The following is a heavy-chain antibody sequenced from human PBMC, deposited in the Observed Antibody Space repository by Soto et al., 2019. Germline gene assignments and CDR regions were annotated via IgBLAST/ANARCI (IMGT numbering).Heavy chain of an antibody. D-gene: IGHD3-3*01. CDR3: AREKPRGYDFWSGQDAFDI. CDR1: GGTFSSYA. Sequence: SVKVSCKASGGTFSSYAISWVRQAPGQGLEWMGGIIPIFGTANYAQKFQGRVTITADESTSTAYTELSSLRSEDTAVYYCAREKPRGYDFWSGQDAFDIWGQGTMVTVSS. CDR2: IIPIFGTA. J-gene: IGHJ3*02. V-gene: IGHV1-69*13.